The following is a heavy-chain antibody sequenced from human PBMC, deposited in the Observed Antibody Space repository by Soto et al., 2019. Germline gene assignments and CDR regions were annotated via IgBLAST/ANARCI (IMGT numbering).Heavy chain of an antibody. V-gene: IGHV2-5*02. D-gene: IGHD3-22*01. CDR2: IYWDDDK. CDR1: GFSLSTGGVG. CDR3: AHSVDAYYYDSSSHSFGC. Sequence: QITLKESGPTLVKPTQPLTLTCTFSGFSLSTGGVGVGWIRQPPGKALEWLALIYWDDDKRYSPSLKSRLTITMDTSKNQVDLTETNMQTLHADTYFCAHSVDAYYYDSSSHSFGCWGQGTLVTVSS. J-gene: IGHJ4*02.